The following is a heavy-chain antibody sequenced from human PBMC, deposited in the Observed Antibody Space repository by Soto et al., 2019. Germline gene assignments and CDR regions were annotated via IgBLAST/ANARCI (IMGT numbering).Heavy chain of an antibody. J-gene: IGHJ4*02. D-gene: IGHD1-26*01. CDR3: AGRPEIHPR. V-gene: IGHV4-4*02. CDR1: GGSTSSSDW. Sequence: QVHLQESGPRLVKPSENLSHTCAISGGSTSSSDWWTWVRQPPGEGLEWIGEIHPDGVTNYNSSLKSRLTISLDQFRNQFSLSLTSVTVADAAVFFCAGRPEIHPRWGQGILVPVSS. CDR2: IHPDGVT.